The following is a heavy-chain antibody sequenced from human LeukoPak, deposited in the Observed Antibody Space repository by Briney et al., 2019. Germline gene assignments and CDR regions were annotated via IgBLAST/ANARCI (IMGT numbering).Heavy chain of an antibody. Sequence: GGSLRPSCAASGFTFSSYTMNWVRQAPGKGLEYVSSISSSSSHIYYADSVKGRFTISRDNTKSSLYLQMNSLRAEDMAAYYCARGYCGGDCYGDWGQGTLVTVSS. D-gene: IGHD2-21*02. CDR2: ISSSSSHI. J-gene: IGHJ1*01. CDR1: GFTFSSYT. V-gene: IGHV3-21*01. CDR3: ARGYCGGDCYGD.